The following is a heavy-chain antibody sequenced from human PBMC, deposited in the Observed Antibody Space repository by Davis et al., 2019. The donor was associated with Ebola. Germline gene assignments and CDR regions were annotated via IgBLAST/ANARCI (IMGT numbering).Heavy chain of an antibody. Sequence: SVKVSCKASGYTFTGYYMHWVRQAPGQGLEWMGGIIPIFGTANYAQKFQGRVTITADKSTSTAYMELSSLRSEDTAVYYCARGRGVATIRVWFDPWGQGTLVTVSS. D-gene: IGHD5-12*01. V-gene: IGHV1-69*06. CDR2: IIPIFGTA. CDR1: GYTFTGYY. J-gene: IGHJ5*02. CDR3: ARGRGVATIRVWFDP.